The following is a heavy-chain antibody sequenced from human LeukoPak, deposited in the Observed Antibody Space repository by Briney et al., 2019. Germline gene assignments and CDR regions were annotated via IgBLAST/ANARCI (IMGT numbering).Heavy chain of an antibody. CDR2: ISAYNGNT. V-gene: IGHV1-18*01. Sequence: ASVKVSCKASGYTLTCYGISWVRQAPGQGLEWMGWISAYNGNTNYAQKLQGRVTMTTDTSTSTAYMELRSLRSDDTAVYYCARAGTPSYSSSWYRSLPNPAIDYYYGMDVWGQGTTVTVSS. CDR1: GYTLTCYG. J-gene: IGHJ6*02. D-gene: IGHD6-13*01. CDR3: ARAGTPSYSSSWYRSLPNPAIDYYYGMDV.